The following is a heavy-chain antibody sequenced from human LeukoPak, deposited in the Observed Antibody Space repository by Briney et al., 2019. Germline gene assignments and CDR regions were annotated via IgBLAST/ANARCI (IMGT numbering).Heavy chain of an antibody. Sequence: SETLSLTCAVYGGSFSGYYWSWIRQPPGKGLEWIGSIYHSGSTYYKPSLKSRVTISVDTSKKQFSLKLSSVTAADTAVYYCARDGMITFGGVYRGAFDIWGQGTMVTVSS. CDR3: ARDGMITFGGVYRGAFDI. J-gene: IGHJ3*02. V-gene: IGHV4-34*01. CDR1: GGSFSGYY. CDR2: IYHSGST. D-gene: IGHD3-16*01.